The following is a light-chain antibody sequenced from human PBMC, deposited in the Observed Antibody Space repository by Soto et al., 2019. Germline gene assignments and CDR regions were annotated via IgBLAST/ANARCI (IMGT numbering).Light chain of an antibody. V-gene: IGKV3-20*01. CDR2: GTS. CDR3: QQYGSSAPT. Sequence: EIVLTQSPGTLSLSPGERATLSCRASQSVTNNYLAWYQRKPGQPPRLLIYGTSYRSTDIPRRFSGSGSGTHFTLTITRLEPEDFAVYYCQQYGSSAPTFGQGTKVEIK. CDR1: QSVTNNY. J-gene: IGKJ1*01.